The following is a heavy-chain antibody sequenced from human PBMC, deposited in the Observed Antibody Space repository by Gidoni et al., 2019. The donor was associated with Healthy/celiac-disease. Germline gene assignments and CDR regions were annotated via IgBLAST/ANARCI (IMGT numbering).Heavy chain of an antibody. Sequence: QVQLVESGGGVVQPGRSMRLPCAASGFTFSSYGMHWVRQAPGKGLGWVAVIWYDGSNKYYADAVKGRFTISRDNSKNTLYLQMNSLRAEDTAVYYCARRFCSSTSCQGGAFDIWGQGTMVTVSS. CDR3: ARRFCSSTSCQGGAFDI. V-gene: IGHV3-33*01. J-gene: IGHJ3*02. D-gene: IGHD2-2*01. CDR2: IWYDGSNK. CDR1: GFTFSSYG.